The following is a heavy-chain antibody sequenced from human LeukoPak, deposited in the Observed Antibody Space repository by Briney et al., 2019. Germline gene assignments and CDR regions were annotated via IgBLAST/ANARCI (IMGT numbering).Heavy chain of an antibody. J-gene: IGHJ3*02. CDR3: ARDFLDAFDI. D-gene: IGHD3-3*01. Sequence: SETLSLTCTVSGGSISSYSWSWIRQPAGKGLEWVGRIYTSGSTNYSPSLKSRVAMSLDTSKNQFSLKLRSVTAADTAVYFCARDFLDAFDIWGQGTMVIVSS. V-gene: IGHV4-4*07. CDR1: GGSISSYS. CDR2: IYTSGST.